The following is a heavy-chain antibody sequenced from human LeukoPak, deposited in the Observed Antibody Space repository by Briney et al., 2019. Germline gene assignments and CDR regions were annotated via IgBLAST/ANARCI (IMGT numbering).Heavy chain of an antibody. D-gene: IGHD3-22*01. CDR2: TSYDERNK. Sequence: GGSLRLSCAASGFTFSSNAMHWVRQAPGKGLEWVAATSYDERNKYYGDSVRGRFTISRDNSKNTLYLQMNSLSVEDTALYYCARGWDNNDSSGYSAWGQGTLVTVSS. CDR1: GFTFSSNA. V-gene: IGHV3-30*04. CDR3: ARGWDNNDSSGYSA. J-gene: IGHJ4*02.